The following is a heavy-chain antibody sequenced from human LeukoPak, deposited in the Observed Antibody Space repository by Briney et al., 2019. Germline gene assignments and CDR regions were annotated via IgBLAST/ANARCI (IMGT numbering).Heavy chain of an antibody. V-gene: IGHV3-53*01. CDR2: MHSDGRT. D-gene: IGHD3-22*01. CDR3: ARDPGDRSGLDAFST. CDR1: GFTVSSNY. J-gene: IGHJ3*02. Sequence: GGSLRLSCAASGFTVSSNYMSWVRQAPGKGLEWVSVMHSDGRTFYADSVKGRFTISRDKSKNMLYLQMDNLRAEDTAVYYCARDPGDRSGLDAFSTWGQGKKVTVS.